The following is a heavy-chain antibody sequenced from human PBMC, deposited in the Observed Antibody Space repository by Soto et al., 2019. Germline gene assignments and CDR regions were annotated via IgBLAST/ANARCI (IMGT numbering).Heavy chain of an antibody. D-gene: IGHD3-10*01. CDR2: IYYSGSN. J-gene: IGHJ6*02. CDR1: GGSISSGDYY. CDR3: AREDITMVRGVIRIYYGMDV. Sequence: QVQLQESGPGLVKPSQTLSLTCTVSGGSISSGDYYWSWIRQPPGKVLEWIGYIYYSGSNYYNPSLKSRVTISVDTSNNQFSLKLSSVTAADTAVYYCAREDITMVRGVIRIYYGMDVWGQGTTVTVSS. V-gene: IGHV4-30-4*01.